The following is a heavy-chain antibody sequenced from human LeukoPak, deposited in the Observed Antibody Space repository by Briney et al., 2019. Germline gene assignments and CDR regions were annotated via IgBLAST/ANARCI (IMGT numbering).Heavy chain of an antibody. CDR1: GYTFTSYG. CDR2: ISAYNGNT. Sequence: ASVKVSCKASGYTFTSYGISWVRQAPGQGLEWMGWISAYNGNTNYAQKLQGRVTMTTDTSTSTAYMELRSLRSDDTAAYYCARGHRGYRLDRSSGWYWRDWGQGTLVTVSS. J-gene: IGHJ4*02. V-gene: IGHV1-18*01. CDR3: ARGHRGYRLDRSSGWYWRD. D-gene: IGHD5-18*01.